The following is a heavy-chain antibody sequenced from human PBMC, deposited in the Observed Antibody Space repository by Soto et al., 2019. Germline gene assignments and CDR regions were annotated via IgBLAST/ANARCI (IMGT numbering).Heavy chain of an antibody. V-gene: IGHV1-18*01. CDR2: ISAYNGNT. Sequence: SEKLSCKASAYAFTRYGISLVRQAPGQGLEWMGWISAYNGNTNYAQKLQGRVTMTTDTSTSTAYMELRSLRSDDTAVYYCARALRVPYGDYYYFDYWGQGTLVTVSS. D-gene: IGHD4-17*01. CDR1: AYAFTRYG. J-gene: IGHJ4*02. CDR3: ARALRVPYGDYYYFDY.